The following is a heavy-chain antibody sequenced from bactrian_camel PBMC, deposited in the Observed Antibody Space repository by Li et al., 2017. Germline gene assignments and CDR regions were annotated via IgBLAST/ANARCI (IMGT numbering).Heavy chain of an antibody. CDR1: ELAFSVYY. CDR3: TRDRGLAVPAGSFDY. CDR2: VASNGGST. Sequence: VQLVESGGGLVQPGGSLTLSRTASELAFSVYYMSWVRQAPGKGLEWVSGVASNGGSTEYADSVKGRFTISRDNAKNTINLELNSLKTEDTAMYYCTRDRGLAVPAGSFDYWAQGTQVTVS. J-gene: IGHJ6*01. V-gene: IGHV3S40*01. D-gene: IGHD6*01.